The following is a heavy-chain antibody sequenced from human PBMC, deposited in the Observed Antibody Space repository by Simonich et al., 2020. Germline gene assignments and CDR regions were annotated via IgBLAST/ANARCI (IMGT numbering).Heavy chain of an antibody. Sequence: EVQLVESGGGLVQPGGSLKLSCAASGFTFSGSAMHWVRQASGKGLEWVGRIRSKANSYATAYAASVKGRFTISRDDSKNTAYLRMNSLKTEDTAVYCCTRFDYYGSGSYYFDYWGQGTLVTVS. CDR3: TRFDYYGSGSYYFDY. CDR1: GFTFSGSA. CDR2: IRSKANSYAT. D-gene: IGHD3-10*01. J-gene: IGHJ4*02. V-gene: IGHV3-73*02.